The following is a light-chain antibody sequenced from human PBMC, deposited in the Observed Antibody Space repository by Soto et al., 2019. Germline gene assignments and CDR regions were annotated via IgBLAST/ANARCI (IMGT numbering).Light chain of an antibody. CDR2: EVT. CDR1: SSDVGTYNL. V-gene: IGLV2-23*02. Sequence: SALAQPASVSGSPEQSITISCTGTSSDVGTYNLVSWYQQHPGKAPKLIIYEVTERPSGISNRFSGSKFGNTASLTISGLLPEDEADYYCCSYGGSSTFPYVFGTGTKATVL. J-gene: IGLJ1*01. CDR3: CSYGGSSTFPYV.